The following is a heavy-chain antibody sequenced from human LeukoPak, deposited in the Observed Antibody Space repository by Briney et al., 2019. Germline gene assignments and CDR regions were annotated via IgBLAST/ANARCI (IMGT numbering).Heavy chain of an antibody. D-gene: IGHD3-16*02. CDR3: ARTYSWSLSRFDY. CDR2: ISSSSSYI. Sequence: GGSLRLSCAASGFTFSSYSMNWVRQAPGKGLEWVSSISSSSSYIYYADSVKGRFTISRDNAKNSLYLQMNSLRAEDTAVYYCARTYSWSLSRFDYWGQGTLVTVSS. J-gene: IGHJ4*02. V-gene: IGHV3-21*01. CDR1: GFTFSSYS.